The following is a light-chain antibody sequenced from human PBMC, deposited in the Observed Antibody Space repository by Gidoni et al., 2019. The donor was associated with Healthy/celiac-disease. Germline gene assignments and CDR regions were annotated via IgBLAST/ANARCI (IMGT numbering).Light chain of an antibody. Sequence: DIQLTHSPSSLSASVGDRVTLTCRASQSISSYLNWYQQKPGKAPKLLIYAASSLQSGVPSRISGSGSGTDFTLTISSLQPEDFATYYCQQGYSTPPTFGQGTKVEIK. CDR2: AAS. V-gene: IGKV1-39*01. CDR1: QSISSY. J-gene: IGKJ1*01. CDR3: QQGYSTPPT.